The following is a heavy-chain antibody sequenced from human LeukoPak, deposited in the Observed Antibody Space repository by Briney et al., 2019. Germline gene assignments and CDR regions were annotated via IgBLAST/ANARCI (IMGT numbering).Heavy chain of an antibody. CDR3: ARAGADYGHFDY. D-gene: IGHD4-17*01. CDR1: GYSISSGYY. CDR2: IYHSGST. V-gene: IGHV4-38-2*02. Sequence: KASETLSLTCTVSGYSISSGYYWGWIRQPPGKGLEWIGSIYHSGSTYYNPSLKSRVTISEDTSKNHFSLKLSSVTAADTAVYYCARAGADYGHFDYWGQGTLVTVSS. J-gene: IGHJ4*02.